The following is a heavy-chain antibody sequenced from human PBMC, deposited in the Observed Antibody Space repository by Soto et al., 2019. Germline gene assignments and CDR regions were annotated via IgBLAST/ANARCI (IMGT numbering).Heavy chain of an antibody. CDR3: ATGFCWVASHETEYDKYMDV. D-gene: IGHD2-15*01. CDR2: MNPNSGNT. V-gene: IGHV1-8*01. CDR1: GYTFTSYD. Sequence: ASVKVSCKASGYTFTSYDINWVRQATGQGLEWMGWMNPNSGNTGYAQKFQGRVTMTRNTSISTAYMELSSLRSEDTAVYYCATGFCWVASHETEYDKYMDVWGKGTTVTVSS. J-gene: IGHJ6*03.